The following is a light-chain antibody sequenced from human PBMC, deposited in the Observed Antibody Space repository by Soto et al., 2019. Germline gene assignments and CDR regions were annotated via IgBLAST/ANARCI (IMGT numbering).Light chain of an antibody. CDR3: QQYNTNSWT. J-gene: IGKJ1*01. CDR1: QSINTS. Sequence: DIQMTQSPSTLSASVGDRVTITCRASQSINTSLAWYQQKPGKAPNLLIYKVSTLVTGVPSRFSGGGSGTEFTLTISSLQPDDFATNYCQQYNTNSWTFGQGTKVEIK. V-gene: IGKV1-5*03. CDR2: KVS.